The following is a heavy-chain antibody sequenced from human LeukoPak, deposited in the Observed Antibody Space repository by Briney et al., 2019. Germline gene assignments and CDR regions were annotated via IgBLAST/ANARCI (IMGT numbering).Heavy chain of an antibody. V-gene: IGHV3-48*02. CDR1: GFTFSNYH. D-gene: IGHD1-26*01. J-gene: IGHJ3*01. CDR2: IVSSSSFI. CDR3: ARDKWSDERAFDV. Sequence: GGSLRLSCAASGFTFSNYHMIWVRQAPGKGLEWVSYIVSSSSFIKYADSVRGRFTISRDNAKNSLYLQMNSLRDEDTAVYYCARDKWSDERAFDVWGQGTMVIVSS.